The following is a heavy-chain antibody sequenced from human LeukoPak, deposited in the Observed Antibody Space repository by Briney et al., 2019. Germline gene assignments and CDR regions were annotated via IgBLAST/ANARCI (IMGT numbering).Heavy chain of an antibody. J-gene: IGHJ4*02. CDR2: RSNSGYIT. V-gene: IGHV3-23*01. Sequence: GGSLRLSCAASGFTVSRYAMRWVRQAPGKGLEWVSSRSNSGYITFYADSVKVRFTISRDNSKNTLYRQKNSVKAEDTAVDYCGISKAYCLAYRIDFWGEGTVVTV. CDR1: GFTVSRYA. CDR3: GISKAYCLAYRIDF. D-gene: IGHD2-21*02.